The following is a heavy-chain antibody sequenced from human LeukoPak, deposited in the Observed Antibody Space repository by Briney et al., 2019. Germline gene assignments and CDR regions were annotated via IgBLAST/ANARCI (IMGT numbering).Heavy chain of an antibody. CDR1: GFSLRTTGVG. Sequence: KGSGPTLVKPTQTLTLTCNFSGFSLRTTGVGVAWIRQPPTTALEWLALIYWDDHKHYSPSLKTRLTITKDTSKNQVVLTMTNLDPVDTSTYSCAHTNYYDGDGYYFLNYWGQGTLVTVSS. V-gene: IGHV2-5*02. J-gene: IGHJ4*02. D-gene: IGHD3-22*01. CDR2: IYWDDHK. CDR3: AHTNYYDGDGYYFLNY.